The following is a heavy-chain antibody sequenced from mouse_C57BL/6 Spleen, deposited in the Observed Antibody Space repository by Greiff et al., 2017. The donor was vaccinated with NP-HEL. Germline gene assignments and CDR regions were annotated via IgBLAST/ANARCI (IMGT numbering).Heavy chain of an antibody. J-gene: IGHJ3*01. CDR1: GYTFTSYT. CDR2: INPSSGYT. Sequence: QVQLKESGAELARPGASVKMSCKASGYTFTSYTMHWVKQRPGQGLEWIGYINPSSGYTKYHQKFKDKATLTADKSSSTAYMQLSSLTSEDAAVYYCARRLDSSGQAWFAYWGQGTLVTVSA. D-gene: IGHD3-2*02. V-gene: IGHV1-4*01. CDR3: ARRLDSSGQAWFAY.